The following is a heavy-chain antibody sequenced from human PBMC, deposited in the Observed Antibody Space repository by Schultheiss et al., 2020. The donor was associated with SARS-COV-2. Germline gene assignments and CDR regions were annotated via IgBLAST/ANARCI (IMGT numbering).Heavy chain of an antibody. CDR2: INHSGST. Sequence: SETLSLTCTVSGGSISSGSYYWSWIRQPPGKGLEWIGEINHSGSTNYNPSLKSRVTISVDTSKNQFSLKLSSVTAADTAVYYCAREKTSGSSDFDYWGQGTLVTVSS. CDR3: AREKTSGSSDFDY. V-gene: IGHV4-39*07. J-gene: IGHJ4*02. CDR1: GGSISSGSYY. D-gene: IGHD1-26*01.